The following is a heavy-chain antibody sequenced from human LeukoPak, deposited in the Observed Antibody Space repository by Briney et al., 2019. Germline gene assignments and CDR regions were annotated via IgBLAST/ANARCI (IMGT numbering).Heavy chain of an antibody. D-gene: IGHD4/OR15-4a*01. Sequence: SETLSLTCTVSGGFISGYYWSWIRQPPGKGLEWIGYIYYSGTTNYNPSLRSRVTISLDTSKNQFYLKLSDVTAADTAVYYCARKVQGWFDTWGQGTLVTVSS. J-gene: IGHJ5*02. CDR1: GGFISGYY. CDR2: IYYSGTT. CDR3: ARKVQGWFDT. V-gene: IGHV4-59*01.